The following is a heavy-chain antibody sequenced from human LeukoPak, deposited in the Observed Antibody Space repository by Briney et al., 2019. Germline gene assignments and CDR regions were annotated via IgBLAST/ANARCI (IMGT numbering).Heavy chain of an antibody. CDR2: TNSDGSST. D-gene: IGHD3-10*01. J-gene: IGHJ4*02. V-gene: IGHV3-74*01. Sequence: GGSLRLSCAASGFTFSTYWMHWVRQAPGKGLVWVSRTNSDGSSTTYADSVKGRFTISRDNAKNTLYLQMSSLRPEDTAVYYCAREWSGFGELPDYWGQGTLVTVSS. CDR1: GFTFSTYW. CDR3: AREWSGFGELPDY.